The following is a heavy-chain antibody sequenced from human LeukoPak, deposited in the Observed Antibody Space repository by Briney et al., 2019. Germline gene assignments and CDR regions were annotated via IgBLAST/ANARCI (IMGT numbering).Heavy chain of an antibody. CDR2: IYSDNT. Sequence: PGGSLRLSCTVSGFTVSSNSMSWVRQAPGKGLEWVSFIYSDNTHYSDSVKGRFTISRDNSKNTLYLQMNSLRAEDTAVYYCAKGGDYCSSTSCYAIRYYYYYMDVWGKGTTVTVSS. J-gene: IGHJ6*03. CDR1: GFTVSSNS. V-gene: IGHV3-53*01. CDR3: AKGGDYCSSTSCYAIRYYYYYMDV. D-gene: IGHD2-2*01.